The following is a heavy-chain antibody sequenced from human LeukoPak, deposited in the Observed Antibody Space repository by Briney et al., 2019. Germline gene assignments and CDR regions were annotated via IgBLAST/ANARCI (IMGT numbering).Heavy chain of an antibody. CDR1: GYTFTSYY. V-gene: IGHV1-46*01. D-gene: IGHD6-13*01. CDR2: INPSGGST. J-gene: IGHJ5*02. CDR3: ATVASSSWYGWFDP. Sequence: ASVKVSCKPSGYTFTSYYIHWVRQAPGQGLEWMGIINPSGGSTIYAQKFQGRVTMTEDTSTDTAYMELSSLRSEDTAVYYCATVASSSWYGWFDPWGQGTLVTVSS.